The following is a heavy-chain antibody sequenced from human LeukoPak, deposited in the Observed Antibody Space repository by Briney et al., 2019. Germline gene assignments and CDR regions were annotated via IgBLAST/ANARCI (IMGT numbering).Heavy chain of an antibody. D-gene: IGHD3-22*01. J-gene: IGHJ4*02. Sequence: PGGSLRLSCAASGFTFSDYYMSWIRQAPGKGLEWVSYISSSSSYTNYAGSVKGRFTISRDSAKNSLHLQMNSLRAEDTAVYYCARLGGYYYDSSGYYSGWGQGTLVTVSS. CDR3: ARLGGYYYDSSGYYSG. V-gene: IGHV3-11*06. CDR2: ISSSSSYT. CDR1: GFTFSDYY.